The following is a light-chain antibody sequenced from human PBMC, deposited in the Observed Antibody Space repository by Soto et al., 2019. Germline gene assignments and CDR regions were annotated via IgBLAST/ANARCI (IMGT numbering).Light chain of an antibody. CDR3: CSSAGSITFA. V-gene: IGLV2-23*03. CDR2: EGS. CDR1: SSDVGSYNL. J-gene: IGLJ2*01. Sequence: QSALTQPASVSGSPGQSITISCTGTSSDVGSYNLVSWYQQHPGKAPKLMIYEGSKRPSGVSNRFSGSKSGNTASLTISGLQDEDDADYYCCSSAGSITFAFGGGTKLTVL.